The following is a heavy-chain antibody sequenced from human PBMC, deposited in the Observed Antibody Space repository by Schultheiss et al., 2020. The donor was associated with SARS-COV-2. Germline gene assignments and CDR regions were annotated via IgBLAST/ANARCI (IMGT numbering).Heavy chain of an antibody. Sequence: SQTLSLTCTVSGGSISSYYWSWIRQHPGKGLEWIGYIYYSGSTNYNPSLKSRVTISVDTSKNQFSLKLSSVTAADTAVYFCARGGDGGWSFDYWGQGTLVTVSS. CDR3: ARGGDGGWSFDY. CDR2: IYYSGST. CDR1: GGSISSYY. V-gene: IGHV4-59*01. D-gene: IGHD6-19*01. J-gene: IGHJ4*02.